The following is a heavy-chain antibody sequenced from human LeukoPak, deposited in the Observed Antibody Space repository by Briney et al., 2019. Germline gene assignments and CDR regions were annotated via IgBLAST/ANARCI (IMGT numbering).Heavy chain of an antibody. Sequence: PSETLSLTCTVSGGSITSANYYWNWIRQPAGEGLEWIGRIYASGSTDYNPSLKSRITISLDTSKNQFSLKLSSVTAADTAVYYCARAVDNYYQYKGFGPWGQGTLVTVSS. CDR2: IYASGST. V-gene: IGHV4-61*02. CDR1: GGSITSANYY. D-gene: IGHD3-22*01. CDR3: ARAVDNYYQYKGFGP. J-gene: IGHJ5*02.